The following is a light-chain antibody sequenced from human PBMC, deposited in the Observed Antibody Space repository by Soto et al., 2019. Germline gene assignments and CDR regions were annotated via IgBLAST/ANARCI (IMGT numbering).Light chain of an antibody. Sequence: QSALTQPASVSGSPGQSITISCTGTSSDVGSYNLVSWYQQHPGKAPKLMIYEGSKRPSGVSNRFSGSKSGHTASLTISGLQAEDETDYYCCSYAGSSTFWVFGGGTKVTVL. J-gene: IGLJ3*02. CDR3: CSYAGSSTFWV. V-gene: IGLV2-23*03. CDR1: SSDVGSYNL. CDR2: EGS.